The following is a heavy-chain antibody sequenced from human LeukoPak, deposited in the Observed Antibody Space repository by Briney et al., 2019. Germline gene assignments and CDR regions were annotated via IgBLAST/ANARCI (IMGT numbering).Heavy chain of an antibody. Sequence: PSETLSLTCAVYAGSFSGYYWSWIRQPPGKGLEWIGEINHSGSTNYNPSLKSRVTISVDTSKNQFSLKLSSVTAADTAVYYCASTITMIVGGAFDIWGQGTMVTVSS. CDR2: INHSGST. CDR1: AGSFSGYY. CDR3: ASTITMIVGGAFDI. V-gene: IGHV4-34*01. J-gene: IGHJ3*02. D-gene: IGHD3-22*01.